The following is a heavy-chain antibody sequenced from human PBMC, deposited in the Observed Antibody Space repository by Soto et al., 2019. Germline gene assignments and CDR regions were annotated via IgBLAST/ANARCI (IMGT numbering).Heavy chain of an antibody. Sequence: ASVKVSCKASGGTFSSYAISWVRQAPGQGLEWMGGIIPIFGTANYAQKFQGRVTITADESTGTAYMELSSLRSEDTAVYYYARDLSGLWPGLFDYWGQGTLVTVSS. CDR1: GGTFSSYA. J-gene: IGHJ4*02. CDR2: IIPIFGTA. V-gene: IGHV1-69*13. CDR3: ARDLSGLWPGLFDY. D-gene: IGHD3-10*01.